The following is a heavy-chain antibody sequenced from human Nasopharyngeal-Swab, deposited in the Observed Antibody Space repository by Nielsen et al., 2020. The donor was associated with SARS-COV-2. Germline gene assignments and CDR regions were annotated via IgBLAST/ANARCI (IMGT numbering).Heavy chain of an antibody. Sequence: ASVKVSCKASRYTFTSYYMHWVRQAPGQGLECMGLINPSGGSTSYAQKFQGRVTMTRDTSTSTVYMELSSLRSEDTAVYYCARVQAARLSHAGYWGQGTLVTVSS. J-gene: IGHJ4*02. CDR2: INPSGGST. V-gene: IGHV1-46*01. CDR3: ARVQAARLSHAGY. D-gene: IGHD6-6*01. CDR1: RYTFTSYY.